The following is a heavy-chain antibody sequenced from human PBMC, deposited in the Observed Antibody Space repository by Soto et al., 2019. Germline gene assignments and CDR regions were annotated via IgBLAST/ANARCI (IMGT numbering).Heavy chain of an antibody. CDR3: AREGCSGGSCYPIGE. J-gene: IGHJ4*02. Sequence: QVQLVESGGGVVQPGRSLRLSCAASGFTFSSYGMHWVRQVPGEGLEWVAVIWYDGSNKYYADSVKGRFTISRDNSKNTLYLQMNSLRAEDTAVYYCAREGCSGGSCYPIGEWGQGTLVTVSS. CDR2: IWYDGSNK. V-gene: IGHV3-33*01. CDR1: GFTFSSYG. D-gene: IGHD2-15*01.